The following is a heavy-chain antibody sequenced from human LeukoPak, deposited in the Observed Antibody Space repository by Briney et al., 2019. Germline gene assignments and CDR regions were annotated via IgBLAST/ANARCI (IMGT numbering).Heavy chain of an antibody. D-gene: IGHD5-18*01. CDR2: INHSGST. CDR3: ARVRYSYGYYPYYYGMDV. CDR1: GGSFSGYY. V-gene: IGHV4-34*01. J-gene: IGHJ6*02. Sequence: SETLSLTCAVYGGSFSGYYWSWIRQPPGKGLEWIGEINHSGSTNYNPSLKGRVTISVDTSKNQFSLKLSSVTAADTAVYYCARVRYSYGYYPYYYGMDVWGQGTTVTVSS.